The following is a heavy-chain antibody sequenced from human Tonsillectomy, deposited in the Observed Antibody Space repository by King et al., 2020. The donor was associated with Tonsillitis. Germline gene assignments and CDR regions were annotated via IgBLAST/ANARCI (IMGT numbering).Heavy chain of an antibody. Sequence: VQLVESGGGVVQPGRSLRLSCAASGFTFSSYAMHWVRQAPGKGLEWVAVISYDGSNKYYADSVKGRFTISRDNSKNTLYLQMNSLRAEDTAVYYCARDGRELTGDYYFDYWGQGTLVTVSS. CDR1: GFTFSSYA. CDR2: ISYDGSNK. J-gene: IGHJ4*02. CDR3: ARDGRELTGDYYFDY. D-gene: IGHD7-27*01. V-gene: IGHV3-30-3*01.